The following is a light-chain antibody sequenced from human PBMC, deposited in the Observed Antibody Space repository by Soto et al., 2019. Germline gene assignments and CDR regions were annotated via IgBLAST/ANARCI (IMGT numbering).Light chain of an antibody. J-gene: IGLJ1*01. Sequence: QSVLTQPASVSGSPGQSITISCTGTSSDVGGYNYVSWYQQHPGKAPKLMIFEVSNRPSGVSSRFSGSKSGNTASLIISGLQTEDEADYYCSSYTSTKPLVFGTGTKVTVL. CDR2: EVS. CDR3: SSYTSTKPLV. CDR1: SSDVGGYNY. V-gene: IGLV2-14*01.